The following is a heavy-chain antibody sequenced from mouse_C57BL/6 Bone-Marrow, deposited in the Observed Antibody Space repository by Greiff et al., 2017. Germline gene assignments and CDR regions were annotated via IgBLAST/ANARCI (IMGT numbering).Heavy chain of an antibody. V-gene: IGHV1-64*01. Sequence: QVQLQQPGAELVKPGASVKLSCKASGYTFTSYWMHWVKQRPGQGREWIGMIHPNSGSTNYNEKFKSKATLTVDKSSSTAYMQLSSLTSEDSAVYYCARRDGSSSWFAYWGQGTLVTVSA. D-gene: IGHD1-1*01. CDR3: ARRDGSSSWFAY. CDR2: IHPNSGST. J-gene: IGHJ3*01. CDR1: GYTFTSYW.